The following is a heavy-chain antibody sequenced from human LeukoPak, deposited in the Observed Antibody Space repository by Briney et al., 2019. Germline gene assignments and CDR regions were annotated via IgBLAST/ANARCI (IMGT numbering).Heavy chain of an antibody. Sequence: GGSLRLSCAASGFSFSAMGWVRQAPGKGPQWVSAISDSGDSTYYADSVKGRFTISRDNSKNTLYLQMNSLRAEDTAVYYCARDRKDTAMATDYWGQGTLVTVSS. J-gene: IGHJ4*02. D-gene: IGHD5-18*01. CDR1: GFSFSA. V-gene: IGHV3-23*01. CDR2: ISDSGDST. CDR3: ARDRKDTAMATDY.